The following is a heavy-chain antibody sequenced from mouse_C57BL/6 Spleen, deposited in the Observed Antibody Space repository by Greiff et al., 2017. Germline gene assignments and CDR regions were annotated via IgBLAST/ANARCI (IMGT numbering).Heavy chain of an antibody. J-gene: IGHJ2*01. V-gene: IGHV1-42*01. D-gene: IGHD1-1*01. CDR1: GYSFTGYY. CDR2: INPSTGGT. Sequence: VQLQQSGPELVKPGASVKISCKASGYSFTGYYMNWVKQSPEKSLEWIGEINPSTGGTTYNQKFKAKATLTVDKSSSTAYMQLKSLTSEDSAVYYCARGGSIYYCSSYAYYFDYWGQGTTLTVSS. CDR3: ARGGSIYYCSSYAYYFDY.